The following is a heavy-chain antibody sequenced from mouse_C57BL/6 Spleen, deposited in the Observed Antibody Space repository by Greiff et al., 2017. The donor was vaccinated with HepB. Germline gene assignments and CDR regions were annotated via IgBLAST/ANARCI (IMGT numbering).Heavy chain of an antibody. Sequence: VQLQESGAELARPGASVKLSCKASGYTFTSYGISWVKQSTGQGLEWIGEIYPRSGNTYYNEKFKGKATLTADKSSSTAYMELRSLTSEDSAVYCCARGGGYDGYYGWYFDVWGTGTTVTVSS. V-gene: IGHV1-81*01. CDR3: ARGGGYDGYYGWYFDV. D-gene: IGHD2-3*01. CDR1: GYTFTSYG. CDR2: IYPRSGNT. J-gene: IGHJ1*03.